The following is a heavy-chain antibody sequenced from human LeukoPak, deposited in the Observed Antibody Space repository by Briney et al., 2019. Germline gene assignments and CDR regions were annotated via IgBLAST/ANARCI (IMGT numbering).Heavy chain of an antibody. J-gene: IGHJ5*02. V-gene: IGHV1-18*01. CDR1: GYTFTSYG. D-gene: IGHD1-1*01. Sequence: GASMKVSCKASGYTFTSYGISWVRQAPGQGLEWMGWISAYNGNTNYAQKLRGRVTMTTDTSTSTAYMELRSLRSDDTAVYYCARELERRVNWFDPWGQGTLVTVSS. CDR2: ISAYNGNT. CDR3: ARELERRVNWFDP.